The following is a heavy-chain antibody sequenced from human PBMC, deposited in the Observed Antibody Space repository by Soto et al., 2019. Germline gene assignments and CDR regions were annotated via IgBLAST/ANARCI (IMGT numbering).Heavy chain of an antibody. V-gene: IGHV3-30-3*01. Sequence: QVQLVESGGGVVQPGRSLRLSCAASGFTFSSYAMHWVRQAPGKGLEWVAVISYDGSNKYYADSVKGRFTISRDNSKNTLYLQTNSLRAEDTAVYYCARDWNSSGWYVVFDYWGQGTLVTVSS. CDR2: ISYDGSNK. J-gene: IGHJ4*02. D-gene: IGHD6-19*01. CDR1: GFTFSSYA. CDR3: ARDWNSSGWYVVFDY.